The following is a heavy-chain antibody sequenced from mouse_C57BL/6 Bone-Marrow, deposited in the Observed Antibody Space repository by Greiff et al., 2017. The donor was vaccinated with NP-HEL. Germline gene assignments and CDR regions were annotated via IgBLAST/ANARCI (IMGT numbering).Heavy chain of an antibody. Sequence: EVQLQQSGPGLVKPSQSLSLTCSVTGYSITSGYYWNWIRQFPGNQLEWMGYISYDGSNNYNPSLKNRISITRDTSKNQFFLKLNSVTTEDTATYYCATDSSGYDYWGQGTTLTVSS. CDR1: GYSITSGYY. D-gene: IGHD3-2*02. V-gene: IGHV3-6*01. J-gene: IGHJ2*01. CDR2: ISYDGSN. CDR3: ATDSSGYDY.